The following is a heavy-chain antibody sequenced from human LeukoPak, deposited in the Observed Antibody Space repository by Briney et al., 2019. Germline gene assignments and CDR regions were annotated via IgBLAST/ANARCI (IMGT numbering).Heavy chain of an antibody. CDR2: ISSSSSYI. J-gene: IGHJ4*02. Sequence: GGSLRLSCAASGFTFSSYSMNWVRQAPGKGLEWVSSISSSSSYIYYADSVKGRFTISRDNAKNSLYLQMNSLRAEDTAVYYCARDIKVYYYDSSGYPYYFDYWGQGTLVTVSS. CDR1: GFTFSSYS. CDR3: ARDIKVYYYDSSGYPYYFDY. D-gene: IGHD3-22*01. V-gene: IGHV3-21*01.